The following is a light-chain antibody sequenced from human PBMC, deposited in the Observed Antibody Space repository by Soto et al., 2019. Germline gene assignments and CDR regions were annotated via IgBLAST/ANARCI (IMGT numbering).Light chain of an antibody. V-gene: IGKV1-5*03. CDR2: KAS. J-gene: IGKJ2*01. CDR1: QTISSW. CDR3: QHYDSYLEA. Sequence: QLIWSPANLSSLSCKTIHITCRARQTISSWLAWYQQRPGKAPKLLIYKASTIKRGVPSRFSGSGSGTEFTLTISSLQPDDFATYYCQHYDSYLEAFGQGTKVDIK.